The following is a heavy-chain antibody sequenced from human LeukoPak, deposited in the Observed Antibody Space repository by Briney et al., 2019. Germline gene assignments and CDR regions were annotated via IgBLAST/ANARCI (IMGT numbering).Heavy chain of an antibody. CDR3: ARAFCPGGSCYGRFDY. CDR2: INGDGSST. D-gene: IGHD2-15*01. J-gene: IGHJ4*02. CDR1: GLTLSTYW. V-gene: IGHV3-74*01. Sequence: PGGSLRLSCEASGLTLSTYWIHWVRQGPGKGLEWVSRINGDGSSTSYADSVKGRFTISRDNAKSTVYLQMSSLTAEDTAVYHCARAFCPGGSCYGRFDYWGQGTLVTVSS.